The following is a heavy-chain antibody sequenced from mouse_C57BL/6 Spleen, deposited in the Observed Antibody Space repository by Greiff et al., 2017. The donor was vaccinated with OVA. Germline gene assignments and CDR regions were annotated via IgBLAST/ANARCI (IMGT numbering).Heavy chain of an antibody. D-gene: IGHD2-3*01. CDR1: GYTFTSYG. Sequence: QVQLQQSEAELARPGASVKLSCKASGYTFTSYGISWVKQRTGQGLEWIGEIYPRSGNTYYNEKFKGKATLTADKSSSTAYMELRGLTSEDSAVYCCTRMRDGYYFDYWGQGTTLTVSS. CDR3: TRMRDGYYFDY. J-gene: IGHJ2*01. CDR2: IYPRSGNT. V-gene: IGHV1-81*01.